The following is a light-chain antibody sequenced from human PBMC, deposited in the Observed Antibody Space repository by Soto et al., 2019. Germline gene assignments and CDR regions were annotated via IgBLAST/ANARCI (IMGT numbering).Light chain of an antibody. CDR3: QQYGGSPIT. CDR2: GAS. Sequence: EIVLTQFPGTLSLSPGGRATLSCRASQSVSRRLAWYQHRPGQSPRLLISGASMRASGVPVRFSGSGSGTDFPLTISRLEPEDFAVYYFQQYGGSPITLGLGTRLEV. V-gene: IGKV3-20*01. J-gene: IGKJ5*01. CDR1: QSVSRR.